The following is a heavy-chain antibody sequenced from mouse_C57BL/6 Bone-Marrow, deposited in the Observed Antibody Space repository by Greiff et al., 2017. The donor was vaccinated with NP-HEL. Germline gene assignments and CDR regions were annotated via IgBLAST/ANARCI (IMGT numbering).Heavy chain of an antibody. D-gene: IGHD1-2*01. V-gene: IGHV1-9*01. CDR2: ILPGSGST. J-gene: IGHJ2*01. CDR1: GYTFTGYW. CDR3: ARPLTTAHFDY. Sequence: QVQLQQSGAELMKPGASVKLSCKATGYTFTGYWIEWVKQRPGHGLEWIGEILPGSGSTNYNEKFKGKATLTVDKSSSTAYMELRSLTSEDSAVYYCARPLTTAHFDYWGQGTTLTVSS.